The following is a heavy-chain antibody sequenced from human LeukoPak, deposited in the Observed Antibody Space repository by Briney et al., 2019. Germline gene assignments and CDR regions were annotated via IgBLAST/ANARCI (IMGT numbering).Heavy chain of an antibody. CDR1: GGSISSSSYY. J-gene: IGHJ5*02. D-gene: IGHD2-2*02. Sequence: PSETLSLTCTVSGGSISSSSYYWSWIRQPPGKGLEWIGEINHSGSTNYNPSLKSRVTISVDTSKNQFSLKLSSVTAADTAVYYCARVPMKRGKTKVVPAAIRKDGGPREYHYNWFDPWGQGTLVTVSS. CDR2: INHSGST. CDR3: ARVPMKRGKTKVVPAAIRKDGGPREYHYNWFDP. V-gene: IGHV4-39*07.